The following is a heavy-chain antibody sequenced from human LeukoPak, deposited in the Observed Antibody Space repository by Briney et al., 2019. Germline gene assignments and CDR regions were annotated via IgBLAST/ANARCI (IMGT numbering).Heavy chain of an antibody. CDR2: ITSTSSYR. V-gene: IGHV3-21*01. CDR1: GFTFSRFT. Sequence: GGSLRLSCAASGFTFSRFTMNWVREAPGKWREWVSSITSTSSYRYYADSVKGRFTISRDNAKKSLYLQMNSLRAEDTAVYYCARALFVEDYDVDHWGPGTLVTVSS. CDR3: ARALFVEDYDVDH. J-gene: IGHJ4*02. D-gene: IGHD4-17*01.